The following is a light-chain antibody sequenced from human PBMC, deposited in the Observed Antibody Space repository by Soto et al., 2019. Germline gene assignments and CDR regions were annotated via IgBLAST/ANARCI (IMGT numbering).Light chain of an antibody. J-gene: IGLJ2*01. Sequence: QSVLTQPPSASGTPGQRVTISCSGSASNVASNYIYWYQQLPGTAPKLLVFGNNQRPSGVPDRFSGSRPGTSASLAISGLRSEDEAIYFCASWDDSLSGLFGGGTKLTVL. CDR1: ASNVASNY. CDR3: ASWDDSLSGL. CDR2: GNN. V-gene: IGLV1-47*01.